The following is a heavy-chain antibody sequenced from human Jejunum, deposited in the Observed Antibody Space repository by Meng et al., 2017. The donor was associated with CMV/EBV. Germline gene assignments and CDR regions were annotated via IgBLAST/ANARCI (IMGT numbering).Heavy chain of an antibody. CDR1: GFMFSNDA. CDR3: AKQGYSNDLDY. J-gene: IGHJ4*02. V-gene: IGHV3-23*01. Sequence: CGASGFMFSNDALIWVRQASGKGLEWVSTVSGSGGTTYYADSVKGRFTVSRDNSKNTVYLQMNSLRAEDTAVYYCAKQGYSNDLDYWGQGTLVTVSS. CDR2: VSGSGGTT. D-gene: IGHD4-11*01.